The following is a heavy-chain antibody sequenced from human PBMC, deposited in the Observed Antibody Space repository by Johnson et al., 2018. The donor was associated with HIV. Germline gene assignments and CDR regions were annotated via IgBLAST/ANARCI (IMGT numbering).Heavy chain of an antibody. Sequence: VQLVESGGGLVQPGGSLRLSCAASGFTFSSYGMHWVRQAPGKGLEWVAFIRYDGSNKYYADSVKGRFTISRDTLKNTLYLQMNSLRAEDTAVYYSGKDRAVAGKGHDAFDIWGQGTMVTVSS. CDR3: GKDRAVAGKGHDAFDI. CDR2: IRYDGSNK. D-gene: IGHD6-19*01. V-gene: IGHV3-30*02. J-gene: IGHJ3*02. CDR1: GFTFSSYG.